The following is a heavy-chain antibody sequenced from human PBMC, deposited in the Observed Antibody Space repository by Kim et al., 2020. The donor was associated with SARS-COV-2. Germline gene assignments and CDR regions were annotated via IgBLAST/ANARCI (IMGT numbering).Heavy chain of an antibody. V-gene: IGHV4-39*02. CDR3: ARHRGVKCFDS. D-gene: IGHD2-8*01. Sequence: SETLSLTCTVAGDSISTSTYYWGWVRQPPGKGLEWIGSISFTGYTYYNPSLKSRLTIAIDTSKNHVSLSLTSVTATDTAVFFCARHRGVKCFDSWGQGT. CDR1: GDSISTSTYY. CDR2: ISFTGYT. J-gene: IGHJ4*02.